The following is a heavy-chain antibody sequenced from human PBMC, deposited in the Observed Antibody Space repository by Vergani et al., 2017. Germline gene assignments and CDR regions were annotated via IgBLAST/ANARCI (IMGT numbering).Heavy chain of an antibody. D-gene: IGHD1-1*01. Sequence: EVQLLESGGDLVQPGGSLRLSCAASGFTFNHYAMNWVRQAPGKGLEWVSGISGSGGSTYYADSVKGRFTISRDNSKSTLYLQMNSLRTEDTAVYYCATKSCGTPGCQIGYFREWGQGTLVTVSS. J-gene: IGHJ1*01. CDR3: ATKSCGTPGCQIGYFRE. V-gene: IGHV3-23*01. CDR1: GFTFNHYA. CDR2: ISGSGGST.